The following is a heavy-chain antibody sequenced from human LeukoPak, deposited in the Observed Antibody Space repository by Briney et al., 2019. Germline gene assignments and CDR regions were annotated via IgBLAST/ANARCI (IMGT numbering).Heavy chain of an antibody. V-gene: IGHV1-46*01. CDR2: INPSGGST. Sequence: GASVKVSCKASGYTFTSYYMHWVRQAPGQGLEWMGIINPSGGSTSYAQKFQGRVTMTRDMSTSTVYMELSSLRSEDTAVYYCARDEYYDILTGYFSITNFDYWGQGTLVTVSS. CDR1: GYTFTSYY. CDR3: ARDEYYDILTGYFSITNFDY. J-gene: IGHJ4*02. D-gene: IGHD3-9*01.